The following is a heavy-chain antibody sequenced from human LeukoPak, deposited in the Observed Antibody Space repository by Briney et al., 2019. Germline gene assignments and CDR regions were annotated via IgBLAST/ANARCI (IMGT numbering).Heavy chain of an antibody. Sequence: PGGSLRLSCAASGFTFSSAWMSWVRQAPGKGLEWVANVNQDGSGKYYVDSVKGRFTISKDNAKNSLYLQMKSLRAEDTALYYCARDSDYYSSGWSPWDYWGQGTLVTVSS. V-gene: IGHV3-7*03. CDR3: ARDSDYYSSGWSPWDY. D-gene: IGHD6-19*01. CDR2: VNQDGSGK. J-gene: IGHJ4*02. CDR1: GFTFSSAW.